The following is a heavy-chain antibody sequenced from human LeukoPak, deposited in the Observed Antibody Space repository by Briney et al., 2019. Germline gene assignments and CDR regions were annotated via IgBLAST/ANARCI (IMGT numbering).Heavy chain of an antibody. J-gene: IGHJ6*03. CDR3: ARGRVSSSTWYSTYYYYFSMDV. V-gene: IGHV4-59*01. D-gene: IGHD1-1*01. Sequence: SETLSLTCSVSDDSITMYYWTWIRQPPGKGLEWIGYVDHTGSTNFNPSLNGRVSISRDTTKNLFSLRLRSVTAADTAVYFCARGRVSSSTWYSTYYYYFSMDVCGKGTTVTVSS. CDR1: DDSITMYY. CDR2: VDHTGST.